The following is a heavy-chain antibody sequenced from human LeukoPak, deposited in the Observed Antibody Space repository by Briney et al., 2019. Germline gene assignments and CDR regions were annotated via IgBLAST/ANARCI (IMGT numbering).Heavy chain of an antibody. D-gene: IGHD6-13*01. V-gene: IGHV3-7*04. CDR2: IKKDGSEK. CDR1: GFTFSSYW. CDR3: ARGSWAAAGRNWFDP. J-gene: IGHJ5*02. Sequence: GGSLRLSCTASGFTFSSYWMSWVRQAPGKGLEWVANIKKDGSEKYYVDSVKGRFTISRDNAKTSLYLQMNSLRAEDTAVYYCARGSWAAAGRNWFDPWGQGTLVTVSS.